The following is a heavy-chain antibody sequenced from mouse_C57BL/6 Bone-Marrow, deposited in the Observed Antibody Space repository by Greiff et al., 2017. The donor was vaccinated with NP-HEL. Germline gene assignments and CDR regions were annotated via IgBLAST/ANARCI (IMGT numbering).Heavy chain of an antibody. CDR1: GFTFSSYG. Sequence: EVKLVESGGDLVKPGGSLKLSCAASGFTFSSYGMSWVRQTPDKRLEWVATISSGGSYTYYPASVKGRFTISRDNAKNTLYLQRSSLKSEDTAMYYCARLFHAMDYWGQGTSVTVSS. CDR3: ARLFHAMDY. CDR2: ISSGGSYT. V-gene: IGHV5-6*01. J-gene: IGHJ4*01.